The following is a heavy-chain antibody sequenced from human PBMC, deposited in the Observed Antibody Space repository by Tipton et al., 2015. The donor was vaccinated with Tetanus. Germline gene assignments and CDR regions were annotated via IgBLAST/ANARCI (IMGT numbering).Heavy chain of an antibody. V-gene: IGHV3-11*06. CDR1: GFTFSDYY. D-gene: IGHD3-10*01. Sequence: SLRLSCAASGFTFSDYYMSWIRQAPGKGLEWVSYISSSSSYTNYAGSVKGRFTISRDNAKNSLYLQMNSLRAEDTAVYYCARDPPSITMVRGTDFSGYWGQGTLVTVSS. J-gene: IGHJ4*02. CDR3: ARDPPSITMVRGTDFSGY. CDR2: ISSSSSYT.